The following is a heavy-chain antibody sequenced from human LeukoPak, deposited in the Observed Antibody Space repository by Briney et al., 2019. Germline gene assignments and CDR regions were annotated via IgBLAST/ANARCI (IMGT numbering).Heavy chain of an antibody. J-gene: IGHJ6*02. CDR3: ARYTRNGAYCSSTTCYYGLDV. Sequence: GSLRLSCAASGFTFSDHYMDWVRQAPGKGLEWVGRTRNKANSYTTEYAASVKGRFTISRDDSKNSLYLQMNSLKTEDTAVYYCARYTRNGAYCSSTTCYYGLDVWGQGTTVTVSS. CDR2: TRNKANSYTT. V-gene: IGHV3-72*01. CDR1: GFTFSDHY. D-gene: IGHD2-2*01.